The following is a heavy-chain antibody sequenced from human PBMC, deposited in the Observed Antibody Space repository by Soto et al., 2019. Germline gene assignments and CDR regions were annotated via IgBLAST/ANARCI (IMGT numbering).Heavy chain of an antibody. J-gene: IGHJ6*02. D-gene: IGHD3-10*01. CDR3: ARHLAPITMVRGVTLGDYYYYGMDV. V-gene: IGHV4-39*01. CDR1: GGSISSSSYY. CDR2: IYYSGST. Sequence: SETLSLTCTVSGGSISSSSYYWGWIRQPPGKGLEWIGSIYYSGSTYYNPSLKSRVTISVDTSKNQFSLKLSSVTAADTAVYYCARHLAPITMVRGVTLGDYYYYGMDVWGQVTTGTVSS.